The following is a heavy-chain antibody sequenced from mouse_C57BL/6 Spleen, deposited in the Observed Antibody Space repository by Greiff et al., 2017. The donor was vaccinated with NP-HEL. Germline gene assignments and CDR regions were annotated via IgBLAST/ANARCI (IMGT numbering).Heavy chain of an antibody. D-gene: IGHD1-1*01. CDR2: IDPEDGET. CDR1: GFNIKDYY. Sequence: VQLQQSGAELVKPGASVKLSCTASGFNIKDYYMHWVKQRTEQGLEWIGRIDPEDGETKYATKFQGKATITADTSSNTAYLQLSSLTSEYTAVYYCARSGYYARDYFDYWGQGTTLTVSS. J-gene: IGHJ2*01. CDR3: ARSGYYARDYFDY. V-gene: IGHV14-2*01.